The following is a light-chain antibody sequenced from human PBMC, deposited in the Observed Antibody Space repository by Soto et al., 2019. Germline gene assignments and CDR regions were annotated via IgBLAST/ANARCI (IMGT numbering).Light chain of an antibody. J-gene: IGLJ1*01. CDR2: EVS. CDR1: SSDVGSYDR. V-gene: IGLV2-18*02. CDR3: ASFTTSTTYV. Sequence: QSVLTQPPSVSGSPGQSVTISCTGTSSDVGSYDRVSWYQQPPGTAPKLIIYEVSNRPSGVPDRFSGSKSGNTASLTISGLQPEDETDYYCASFTTSTTYVFGTGTKVTVL.